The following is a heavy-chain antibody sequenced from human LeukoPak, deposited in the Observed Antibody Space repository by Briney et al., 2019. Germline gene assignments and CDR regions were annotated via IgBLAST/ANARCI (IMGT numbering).Heavy chain of an antibody. Sequence: PSETLSLTCTVSGGSISSYYWSWIRQPPGKGLEWIGYIYYSGSTNYNPSLKSRVTISVDTSKNQFSLKLSSVTAADTAVYYCARSPEAMATIPGGCAYWGQGTLVTVSS. D-gene: IGHD5-24*01. CDR1: GGSISSYY. J-gene: IGHJ4*02. CDR2: IYYSGST. CDR3: ARSPEAMATIPGGCAY. V-gene: IGHV4-59*01.